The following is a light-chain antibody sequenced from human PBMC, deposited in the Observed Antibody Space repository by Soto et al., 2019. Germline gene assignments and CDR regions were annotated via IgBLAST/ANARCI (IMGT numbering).Light chain of an antibody. J-gene: IGKJ2*01. CDR2: GTS. CDR1: HSINSH. Sequence: DIQLTQSPSSLSASEGDTVTITCRASHSINSHLNWYQQKSGEAPKSLIYGTSDLHTGVPSRFSGSGSGTDFTLTISSLQPEDCAIYYCQQSYSTPFTFGQGTKLEIK. V-gene: IGKV1-39*01. CDR3: QQSYSTPFT.